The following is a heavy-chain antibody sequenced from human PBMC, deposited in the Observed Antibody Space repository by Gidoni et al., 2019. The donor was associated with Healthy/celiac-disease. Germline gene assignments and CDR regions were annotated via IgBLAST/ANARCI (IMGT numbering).Heavy chain of an antibody. D-gene: IGHD3-10*01. CDR3: TTEEIERFGELLY. CDR1: GFTFSNAW. CDR2: MKSKTDGGTT. Sequence: EVQLVASGGGLVKPGGSLRLSCAASGFTFSNAWMSWVRQAPGKGLGWVGRMKSKTDGGTTDYAEAVKGRFTITRDDSKNTMYLQMNSLKTEDTAVYYWTTEEIERFGELLYWGQGTLVTVSS. V-gene: IGHV3-15*01. J-gene: IGHJ4*02.